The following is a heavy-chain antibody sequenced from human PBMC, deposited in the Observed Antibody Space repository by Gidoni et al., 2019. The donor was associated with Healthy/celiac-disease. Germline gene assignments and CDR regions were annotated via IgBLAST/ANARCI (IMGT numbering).Heavy chain of an antibody. Sequence: QVQLQASGPGLVKPSQTLSLTCTVSGGSTRSGDYYWSWIRQPPGKGLEWIGYIYYSGSTYYNPSLKSRVTISVDTSKNQFSLKLSSVTAADTAVYYCARGMLDYYYYGMDVWGKGTTVTVSS. D-gene: IGHD2-8*01. J-gene: IGHJ6*04. CDR3: ARGMLDYYYYGMDV. CDR1: GGSTRSGDYY. CDR2: IYYSGST. V-gene: IGHV4-30-4*01.